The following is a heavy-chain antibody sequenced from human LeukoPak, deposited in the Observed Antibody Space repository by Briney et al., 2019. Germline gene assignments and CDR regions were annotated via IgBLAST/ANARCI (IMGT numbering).Heavy chain of an antibody. Sequence: GGSLRLSCAASGFTFSSYSMNWVRQAPGQGLEWVSYISSSSSTIYYADSVKGRFTISRDNAKNSLYLQMSSLRAEDTAVYYCARDKGPQQLVRQGDWFDPWGQGTLVTVSS. V-gene: IGHV3-48*01. CDR2: ISSSSSTI. CDR1: GFTFSSYS. D-gene: IGHD6-13*01. J-gene: IGHJ5*02. CDR3: ARDKGPQQLVRQGDWFDP.